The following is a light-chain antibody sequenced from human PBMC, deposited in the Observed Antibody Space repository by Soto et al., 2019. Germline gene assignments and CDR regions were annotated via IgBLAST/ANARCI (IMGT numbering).Light chain of an antibody. CDR2: DTS. Sequence: EIVLTQSPATLSLSPGERATLSCRASQSISGYVAWYQQKPGQAPRLLMYDTSNRATGIPARFSGSGSGTDFTLTISHLEPEDFAVYYCQQSSNWPPSWTFGQGTKVEIK. J-gene: IGKJ1*01. V-gene: IGKV3-11*01. CDR1: QSISGY. CDR3: QQSSNWPPSWT.